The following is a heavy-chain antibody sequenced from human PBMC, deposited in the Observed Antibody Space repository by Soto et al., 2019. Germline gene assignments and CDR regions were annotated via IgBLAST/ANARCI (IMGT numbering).Heavy chain of an antibody. J-gene: IGHJ4*02. CDR1: GFTFDDYA. CDR2: ISWNSGSI. CDR3: AKGTVEMATAFDY. D-gene: IGHD5-18*01. V-gene: IGHV3-9*01. Sequence: GGSLRLSCAASGFTFDDYAMHWVRQAPGKGLEWVSGISWNSGSIGYADSVKGRFTISRDNAKNSLYLQMNSLRAEDTALYYCAKGTVEMATAFDYWGQGTLVTVSS.